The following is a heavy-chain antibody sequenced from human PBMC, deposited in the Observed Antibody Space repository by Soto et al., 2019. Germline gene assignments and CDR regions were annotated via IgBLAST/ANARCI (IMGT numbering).Heavy chain of an antibody. CDR3: ARFDFWSGSLSYGIGGY. Sequence: EVQLVESGGGLVKPGGSLRLSCAASGFTFSSYSMNWVRQAPGKGLEWVSSISSSSSYIYYADSVKGRFTISRDNAKNSRYLQMNSLRAEDTAVYYCARFDFWSGSLSYGIGGYWGQGTLVTVSS. V-gene: IGHV3-21*01. CDR1: GFTFSSYS. CDR2: ISSSSSYI. D-gene: IGHD3-3*01. J-gene: IGHJ4*02.